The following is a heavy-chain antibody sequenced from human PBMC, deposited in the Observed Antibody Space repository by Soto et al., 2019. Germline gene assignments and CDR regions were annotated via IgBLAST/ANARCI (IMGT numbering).Heavy chain of an antibody. CDR1: GFTFSSYA. CDR3: AKQFDGPQSRDDY. Sequence: VGSLRLSCAASGFTFSSYAMSWVRQAPGKGLEWVSAISGSGGSTYYADSVKGRFTISRDNSKNTLYLQMNSLRAEDTAVYYCAKQFDGPQSRDDYWGQGTLGTVSS. D-gene: IGHD3-16*01. CDR2: ISGSGGST. J-gene: IGHJ4*02. V-gene: IGHV3-23*01.